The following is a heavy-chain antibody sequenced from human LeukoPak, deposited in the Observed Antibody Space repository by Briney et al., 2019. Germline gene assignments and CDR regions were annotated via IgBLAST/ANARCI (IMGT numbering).Heavy chain of an antibody. J-gene: IGHJ5*02. V-gene: IGHV4-61*01. CDR2: IYYSGST. Sequence: PSETLSLTCTVSGGSISSSSYYWGWIRQPPGKGLEWIGYIYYSGSTNYNPSLKSRVTISVDTSKNQFSLKLSSVTAADTAVYYCARDYSQLGRFDPWGQGTLVTVSS. D-gene: IGHD6-6*01. CDR1: GGSISSSSYY. CDR3: ARDYSQLGRFDP.